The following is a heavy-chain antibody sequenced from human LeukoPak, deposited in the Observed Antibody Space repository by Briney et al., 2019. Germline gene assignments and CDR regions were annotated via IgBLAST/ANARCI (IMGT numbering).Heavy chain of an antibody. V-gene: IGHV1-8*01. J-gene: IGHJ4*02. D-gene: IGHD4-17*01. Sequence: ASVKVSCKASGYTFTSYDINWVRQATGQGLEWMGWMNPNSGNTGYAQKFQGRATMTRNTSISTAYMELSSLRSEDTAVYYCAVNYGDYVFDYWGQGTLVTVSS. CDR3: AVNYGDYVFDY. CDR1: GYTFTSYD. CDR2: MNPNSGNT.